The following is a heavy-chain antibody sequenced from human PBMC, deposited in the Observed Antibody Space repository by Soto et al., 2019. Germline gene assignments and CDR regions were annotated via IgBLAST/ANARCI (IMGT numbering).Heavy chain of an antibody. CDR3: GGHWYNY. Sequence: GGSLRLSCAAAGFTCGSYSRNWVRQAPGKGLEWVSYISSSSSTIYYADSVKGRFTISRDNSENTVFLQMNSLRAEDTAIYYCGGHWYNYWGQGTLVTVSS. CDR1: GFTCGSYS. D-gene: IGHD1-20*01. CDR2: ISSSSSTI. V-gene: IGHV3-48*01. J-gene: IGHJ4*02.